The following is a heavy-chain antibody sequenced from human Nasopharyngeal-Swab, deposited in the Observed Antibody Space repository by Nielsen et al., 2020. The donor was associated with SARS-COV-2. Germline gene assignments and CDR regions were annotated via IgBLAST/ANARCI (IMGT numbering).Heavy chain of an antibody. J-gene: IGHJ6*03. CDR3: ARVNNGGGIVPASYSFFMDV. Sequence: SETLSLTCSLNGVSFSGYHWGWIRQSPGKRLEWIGDITRSGNTNYNSALKSRVIMSVATSKDEFSLKLTSVTAADTAIYFCARVNNGGGIVPASYSFFMDVWGKGTSVAISS. D-gene: IGHD2-2*01. CDR1: GVSFSGYH. V-gene: IGHV4-34*01. CDR2: ITRSGNT.